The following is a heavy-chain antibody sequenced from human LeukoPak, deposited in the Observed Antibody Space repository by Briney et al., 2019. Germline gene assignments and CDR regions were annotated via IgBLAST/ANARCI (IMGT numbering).Heavy chain of an antibody. Sequence: EASVKVSCKASGYTFTSYGISWVRQAPGQGLEWVGWISAYNGNTNYAQKLQGRVTMTTDTSTSTAYMELRSLGSDDTAVYYCAREVRRWRTPYFDYWGQGTLVTVSS. CDR2: ISAYNGNT. D-gene: IGHD3-10*01. V-gene: IGHV1-18*01. J-gene: IGHJ4*02. CDR3: AREVRRWRTPYFDY. CDR1: GYTFTSYG.